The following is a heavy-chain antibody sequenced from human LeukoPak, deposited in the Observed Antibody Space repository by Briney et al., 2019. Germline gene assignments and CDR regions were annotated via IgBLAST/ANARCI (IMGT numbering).Heavy chain of an antibody. J-gene: IGHJ4*02. Sequence: GGSLRLFCAASGFTFTNYAMSWVRQAPGKGLEWVSTISGSGGSTFYADSVKGRFTISRDNSENTLYLQVNGLRAEDTAVYYCANKWASGIDYWGQGTLVTVS. CDR3: ANKWASGIDY. CDR1: GFTFTNYA. D-gene: IGHD3-10*01. CDR2: ISGSGGST. V-gene: IGHV3-23*01.